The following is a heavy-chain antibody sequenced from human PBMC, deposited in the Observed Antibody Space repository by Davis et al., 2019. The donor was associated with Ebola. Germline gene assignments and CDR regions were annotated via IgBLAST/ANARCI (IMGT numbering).Heavy chain of an antibody. CDR2: ISWNSGSI. CDR1: GFTFDDYA. D-gene: IGHD3-10*01. V-gene: IGHV3-9*01. CDR3: ARVRWFGELLGYYYGMDV. J-gene: IGHJ6*02. Sequence: SLKISCAASGFTFDDYAMHWVRQPPGKGLEWVSGISWNSGSIGYADSVKGRFTISRDNAKNSLYLQMNSLRAEDTAVYYCARVRWFGELLGYYYGMDVWGQGTTVTVSS.